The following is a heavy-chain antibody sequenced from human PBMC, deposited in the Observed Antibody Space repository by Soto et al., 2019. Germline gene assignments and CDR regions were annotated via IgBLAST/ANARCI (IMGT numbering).Heavy chain of an antibody. CDR2: ISYDGSNK. J-gene: IGHJ6*02. V-gene: IGHV3-30*18. Sequence: QVQLVESGGGVVQPGRSLRLSCAASGFTFSSYGMHWVRQAPGKGLEWVAVISYDGSNKYYADSVKGRFTISRDNSKNMLYMQMNSRRAEDTAVYYCAKDVVVGATTGLGDYYYYYGMDVWGQGTTVTVSS. D-gene: IGHD1-26*01. CDR3: AKDVVVGATTGLGDYYYYYGMDV. CDR1: GFTFSSYG.